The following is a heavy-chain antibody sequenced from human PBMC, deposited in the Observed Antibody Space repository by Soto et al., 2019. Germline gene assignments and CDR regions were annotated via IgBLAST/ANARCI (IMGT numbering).Heavy chain of an antibody. D-gene: IGHD2-8*01. V-gene: IGHV1-2*04. CDR3: ARDREYCTNGVCYRAWYFDL. CDR2: INPNSGGT. Sequence: QVQLVQSGAEVKKPGASVKVSCKASGYTFTGYYMHWVRQAPGQGLEWMGWINPNSGGTNYAQKGQGWVTMTRDTSISTAYMELSRLRSDDTAVYYCARDREYCTNGVCYRAWYFDLWGRGTLVTVSS. J-gene: IGHJ2*01. CDR1: GYTFTGYY.